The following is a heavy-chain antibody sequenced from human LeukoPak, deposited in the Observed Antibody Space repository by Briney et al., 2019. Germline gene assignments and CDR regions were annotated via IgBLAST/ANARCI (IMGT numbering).Heavy chain of an antibody. CDR2: ISGSDEST. D-gene: IGHD7-27*01. CDR1: GFTFSSYD. V-gene: IGHV3-23*01. J-gene: IGHJ3*02. CDR3: ANRRLGRGAFDI. Sequence: GWSLRLSCAASGFTFSSYDMSWIRPAPGKELDWVSEISGSDESTKYVDSVKGRFTISIDNSKNNLYLLLNSLRVDDTAVYYCANRRLGRGAFDIWGQGTMVTVSS.